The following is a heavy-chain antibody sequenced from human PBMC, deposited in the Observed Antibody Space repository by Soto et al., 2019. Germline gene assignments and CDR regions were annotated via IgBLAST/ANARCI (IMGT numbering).Heavy chain of an antibody. Sequence: EVQLVESGGGLVQPGGSLRLSCAGSGFNLGDYWEDWVRQAPGKGPEWVAIIKQDGRDRYYVDSVKGRFTISRDKAKNSLYLQMSSLRVEDTALYYCARGRGWLHDYWGQGTLVTVSS. CDR1: GFNLGDYW. J-gene: IGHJ4*02. CDR2: IKQDGRDR. CDR3: ARGRGWLHDY. V-gene: IGHV3-7*01. D-gene: IGHD6-19*01.